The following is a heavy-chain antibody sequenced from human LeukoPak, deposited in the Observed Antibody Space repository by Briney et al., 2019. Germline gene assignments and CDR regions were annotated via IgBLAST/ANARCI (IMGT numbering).Heavy chain of an antibody. Sequence: SETLSLTCTVSGGSISSYYWSWIRQPPGKGLEWVGYVYYSGRTNYNPSLKSRVTISVDTSKNQFSLKLSSVTAADTAVYYCARTFSESYYYYGMDVWGQGTTVTVSS. D-gene: IGHD1-26*01. CDR2: VYYSGRT. CDR1: GGSISSYY. CDR3: ARTFSESYYYYGMDV. V-gene: IGHV4-59*01. J-gene: IGHJ6*02.